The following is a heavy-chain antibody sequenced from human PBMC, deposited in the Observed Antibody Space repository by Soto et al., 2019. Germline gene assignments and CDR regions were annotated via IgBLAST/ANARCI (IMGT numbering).Heavy chain of an antibody. CDR3: ARDIGSYAYAEGY. CDR1: GGSINSYW. V-gene: IGHV4-4*07. J-gene: IGHJ4*02. CDR2: VYSSGTT. D-gene: IGHD2-2*01. Sequence: SETLSLTCSVSGGSINSYWWSWIRQPAGKGLEWIGRVYSSGTTDHNPSLNSRATMSVETSKNQFSLKLTSVTAADTAVYYCARDIGSYAYAEGYWGQGIQVTVSS.